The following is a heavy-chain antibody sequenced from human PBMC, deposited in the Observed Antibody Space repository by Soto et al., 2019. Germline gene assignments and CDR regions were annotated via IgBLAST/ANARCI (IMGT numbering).Heavy chain of an antibody. V-gene: IGHV1-2*02. CDR3: ARAPGRDGFSH. J-gene: IGHJ4*02. CDR2: ISPNSGGT. CDR1: GFPFSDYY. Sequence: EASVKVSCKASGFPFSDYYINWVRQAPGQGLEWMGWISPNSGGTNYARKFLGRITMTRDTSSSTTYMELSRLRSDDTAVYYCARAPGRDGFSHWGQGNLVTVS. D-gene: IGHD2-15*01.